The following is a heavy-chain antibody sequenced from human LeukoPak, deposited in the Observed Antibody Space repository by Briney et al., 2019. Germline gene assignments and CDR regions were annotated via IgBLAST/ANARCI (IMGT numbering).Heavy chain of an antibody. J-gene: IGHJ6*02. Sequence: GGSLRLSCAASGFTFSTYDMHWVRQPAGRGLEWVSVIGTSSDTYYAGSVKGRFTISRENAKNSLYLQMNSLGAGDTAVYYCARAGMVRGVSHRYYGMDVWGQGTTVTVSS. D-gene: IGHD3-10*01. CDR1: GFTFSTYD. V-gene: IGHV3-13*04. CDR2: IGTSSDT. CDR3: ARAGMVRGVSHRYYGMDV.